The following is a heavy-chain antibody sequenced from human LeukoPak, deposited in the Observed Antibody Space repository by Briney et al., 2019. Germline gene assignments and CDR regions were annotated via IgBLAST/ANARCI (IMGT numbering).Heavy chain of an antibody. CDR2: IHYSGNT. V-gene: IGHV4-39*01. Sequence: PSETLSLTCTVSGGSISSNTYYWGWIRQPPGKGLEWIVTIHYSGNTYYKSSLKSRVTISVDTSRNQFSMKLNSVTAADTAVYYCARRGEGYSSTSYFFDYWGQGALVTVSS. CDR1: GGSISSNTYY. D-gene: IGHD6-13*01. J-gene: IGHJ4*02. CDR3: ARRGEGYSSTSYFFDY.